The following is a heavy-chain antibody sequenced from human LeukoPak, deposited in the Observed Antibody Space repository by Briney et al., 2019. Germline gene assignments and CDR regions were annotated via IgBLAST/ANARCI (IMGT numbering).Heavy chain of an antibody. CDR3: ARRPSSGSFHYYYYYGMDV. V-gene: IGHV4-34*01. J-gene: IGHJ6*02. CDR2: INHSGST. D-gene: IGHD3-10*01. Sequence: PSGTLSLTCAVYGGSFSGYYWSWIRQPPGKGLEWIGEINHSGSTNYNPSLKSRVTISVDTSKNQFSLKLSSVTAADTAVYYCARRPSSGSFHYYYYYGMDVWGQGTTVTVSS. CDR1: GGSFSGYY.